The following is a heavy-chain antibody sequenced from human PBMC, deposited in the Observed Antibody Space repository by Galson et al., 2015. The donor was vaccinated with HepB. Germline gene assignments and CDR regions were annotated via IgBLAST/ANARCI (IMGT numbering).Heavy chain of an antibody. CDR1: GYNLIELS. D-gene: IGHD3-9*01. J-gene: IGHJ3*01. CDR3: ATYLGSTGFDF. Sequence: SVKVSCKVSGYNLIELSIHWVRQAPGKGLEWMGNLVPENGDTLLAQKFEGRVRMTEDTSSDTTYMKLSSLRSEDTGVYFCATYLGSTGFDFRGQGTMVTVSS. CDR2: LVPENGDT. V-gene: IGHV1-24*01.